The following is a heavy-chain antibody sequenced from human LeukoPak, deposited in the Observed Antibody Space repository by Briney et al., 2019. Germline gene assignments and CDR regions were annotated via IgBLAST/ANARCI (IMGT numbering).Heavy chain of an antibody. CDR2: IGIRGDT. D-gene: IGHD6-19*01. CDR1: GFTFIDYD. V-gene: IGHV3-13*01. Sequence: QPGGSLRLSCAAWGFTFIDYDMHWVRRVRGKGVEWVWAIGIRGDTHYSGSVKGRFTISRENAESSLYLQMNSLRAEDTAVYYCARGGIQVSGIDEFDYWGQGTLVTVSS. J-gene: IGHJ4*02. CDR3: ARGGIQVSGIDEFDY.